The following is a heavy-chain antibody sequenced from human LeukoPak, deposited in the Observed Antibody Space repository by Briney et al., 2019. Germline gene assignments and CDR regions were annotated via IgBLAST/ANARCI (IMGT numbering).Heavy chain of an antibody. CDR2: IGSSGTNR. CDR1: EFPFSFYE. CDR3: ALLAVAGVFDS. Sequence: GGSLRLSCAVSEFPFSFYEMNWVRQAPGKGLEWVSNIGSSGTNRYYADSVKGRFSISRDNAKSSLYLQMNSLRVEDTAVYYCALLAVAGVFDSGGQGPLATVPS. D-gene: IGHD6-19*01. J-gene: IGHJ4*02. V-gene: IGHV3-48*03.